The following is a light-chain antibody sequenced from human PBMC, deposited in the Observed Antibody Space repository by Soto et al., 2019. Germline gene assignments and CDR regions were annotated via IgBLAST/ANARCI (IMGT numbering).Light chain of an antibody. CDR2: GAS. CDR1: QSVSSSY. J-gene: IGKJ5*01. Sequence: EIVLTESPGTLSLSPGERATLSCRASQSVSSSYLAWHQQKPGQAPRLLIYGASSRATGIPARFSGSGSGTDFTLTISSLEPEDFAVYYCQQRNNWPPSITSGPGTRLEIK. CDR3: QQRNNWPPSIT. V-gene: IGKV3D-20*02.